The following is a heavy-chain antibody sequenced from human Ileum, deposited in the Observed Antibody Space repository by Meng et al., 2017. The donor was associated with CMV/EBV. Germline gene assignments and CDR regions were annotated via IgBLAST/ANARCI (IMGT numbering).Heavy chain of an antibody. CDR3: ARGVFITYFDY. CDR1: GFTVSSNY. V-gene: IGHV3-53*01. J-gene: IGHJ4*02. D-gene: IGHD3-22*01. Sequence: LSWSASGFTVSSNYMSWVRQAPGKGLEWVSVIYSGGSTYYADSVKGRFTISRDNSKNTLYLQMNSLRAEDTAVYYCARGVFITYFDYWGQGTLVTVSS. CDR2: IYSGGST.